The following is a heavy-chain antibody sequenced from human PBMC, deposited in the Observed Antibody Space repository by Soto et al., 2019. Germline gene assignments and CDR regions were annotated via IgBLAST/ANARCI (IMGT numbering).Heavy chain of an antibody. CDR3: ATHNSYGWYFDY. J-gene: IGHJ4*02. Sequence: GGSLRLSCAASGFTFSSYEMNWVRQAPGKGLEWVSYISSSGSTIYYADSVKGRFTISRDNAKNSLYLQMNSLRAEDTAVYYCATHNSYGWYFDYWGQGTLVTVSS. D-gene: IGHD5-18*01. V-gene: IGHV3-48*03. CDR2: ISSSGSTI. CDR1: GFTFSSYE.